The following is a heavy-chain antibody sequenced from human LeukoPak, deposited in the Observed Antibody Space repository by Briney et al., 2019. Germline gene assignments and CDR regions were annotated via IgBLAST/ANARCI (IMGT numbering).Heavy chain of an antibody. J-gene: IGHJ4*02. D-gene: IGHD3-3*01. Sequence: TGGSLRLSCAASGFTFSSYAMSWVRQAPGKGLEWVSAISGSGGSTYYADSVKGRFTISRDNSKNTLYLQMNSLRAEDTAVYYCAKEKNYDFWSGYPNPFDYWGQGTLVTVFS. V-gene: IGHV3-23*01. CDR2: ISGSGGST. CDR3: AKEKNYDFWSGYPNPFDY. CDR1: GFTFSSYA.